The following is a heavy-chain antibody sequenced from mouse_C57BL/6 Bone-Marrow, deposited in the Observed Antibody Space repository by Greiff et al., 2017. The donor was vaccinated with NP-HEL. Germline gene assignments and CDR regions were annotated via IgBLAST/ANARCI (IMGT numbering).Heavy chain of an antibody. CDR2: IDPSDSYT. CDR3: ASMITYYFDY. V-gene: IGHV1-59*01. D-gene: IGHD2-4*01. Sequence: QVRLQQPGAELVRPGTSVKLSCKASGYTFTSYWMHWVKQRPGQGLEWIGVIDPSDSYTNYNQKFKGKATLTVDTSSSTAYMQLSSLTSEDSAVYYCASMITYYFDYWGQGTTLTVSS. J-gene: IGHJ2*01. CDR1: GYTFTSYW.